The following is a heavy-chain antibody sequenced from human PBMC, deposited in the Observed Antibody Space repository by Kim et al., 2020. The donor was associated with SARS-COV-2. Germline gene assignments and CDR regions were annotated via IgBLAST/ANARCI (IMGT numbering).Heavy chain of an antibody. Sequence: YNVYAVSVKSRITINPDTSKHQFSLQVSSVTPGDTAVYDCARSSARRFDYWGQGTLVTVSS. CDR3: ARSSARRFDY. V-gene: IGHV6-1*01. J-gene: IGHJ4*02. CDR2: YN. D-gene: IGHD6-6*01.